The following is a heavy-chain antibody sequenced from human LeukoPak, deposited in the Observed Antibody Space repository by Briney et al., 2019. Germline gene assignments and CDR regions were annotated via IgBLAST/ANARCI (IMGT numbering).Heavy chain of an antibody. D-gene: IGHD6-19*01. V-gene: IGHV1-3*01. J-gene: IGHJ4*02. Sequence: GASVKVSCKASGYTFTSYAIHWVRQAPGQRLEWMGWINAANSNRKYSQKFQDRVTITRETSATTAYMELNSLTSEDTAVYYCARVSDDSGWNFDYWGQGTLVTVSS. CDR1: GYTFTSYA. CDR2: INAANSNR. CDR3: ARVSDDSGWNFDY.